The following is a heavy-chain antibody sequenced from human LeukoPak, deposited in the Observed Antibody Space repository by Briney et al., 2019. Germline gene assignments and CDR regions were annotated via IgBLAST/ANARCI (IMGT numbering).Heavy chain of an antibody. V-gene: IGHV1-2*02. CDR2: INPNSGGT. CDR1: GYTFTGYY. Sequence: ASVTLSCTASGYTFTGYYMHWVRQAPGQGLEWMGWINPNSGGTDYAQKFQGRVTITRTTSSSTAYMELSMLGSDDTALYYCPRDPITYYDILTGPATTDSWGQGSLVTVSS. D-gene: IGHD3-9*01. J-gene: IGHJ4*02. CDR3: PRDPITYYDILTGPATTDS.